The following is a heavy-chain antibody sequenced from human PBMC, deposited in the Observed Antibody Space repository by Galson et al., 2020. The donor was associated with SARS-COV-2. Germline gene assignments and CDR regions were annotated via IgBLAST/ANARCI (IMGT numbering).Heavy chain of an antibody. V-gene: IGHV3-74*01. J-gene: IGHJ6*02. CDR1: GFTFSSYW. Sequence: TGGSLRLSCAASGFTFSSYWMHWVRQAPGKGLVWVSRINSDGSSTSYADSVKGRFTISRDNAKNTLYLQMNSLRAEDTAVYYCARGGDFWSGYYPTFGYYYGMDVWGQGTTVTVSS. CDR3: ARGGDFWSGYYPTFGYYYGMDV. CDR2: INSDGSST. D-gene: IGHD3-3*01.